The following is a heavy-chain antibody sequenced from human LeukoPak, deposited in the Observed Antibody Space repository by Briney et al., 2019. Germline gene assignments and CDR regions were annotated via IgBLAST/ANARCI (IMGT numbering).Heavy chain of an antibody. CDR3: ARVGSPVEVGDAFDI. CDR1: GYTFKSYG. CDR2: ISAYNGNT. Sequence: ASVKVSCKASGYTFKSYGISWVRQAPGQGLEWMGWISAYNGNTNYAQKLQGRVTMTTDTSTSTASMELRSLRSDDTAVYYCARVGSPVEVGDAFDIWGQGTMVTVSS. D-gene: IGHD2-21*01. V-gene: IGHV1-18*01. J-gene: IGHJ3*02.